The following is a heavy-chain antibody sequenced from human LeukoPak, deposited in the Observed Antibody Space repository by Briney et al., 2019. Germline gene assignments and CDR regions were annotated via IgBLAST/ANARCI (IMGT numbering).Heavy chain of an antibody. CDR2: IYYSGST. V-gene: IGHV4-59*12. J-gene: IGHJ4*02. CDR1: GGSISSYY. D-gene: IGHD3-10*01. CDR3: ARGPGYYGSGSYYKH. Sequence: PSETPSLTCTVSGGSISSYYWSWIRQPPGKGLEWIGYIYYSGSTNYNPSLKSRVTISVDTSKNQFSLKLSSVTAADTAVYYCARGPGYYGSGSYYKHWGQGTLVTVSS.